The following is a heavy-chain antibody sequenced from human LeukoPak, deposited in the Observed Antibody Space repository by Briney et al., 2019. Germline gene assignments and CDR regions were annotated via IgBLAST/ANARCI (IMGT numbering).Heavy chain of an antibody. CDR2: IYPGDSDT. Sequence: GESLKISCKGSGYSFTSYWIGWVRQMPGKGLEWMGIIYPGDSDTRYSPSFQGQVTISADKSISTAYLQWSSLKASDTAMYYCASAWRDGYNYASFDYWGQGTLVTVSS. V-gene: IGHV5-51*01. J-gene: IGHJ4*02. CDR3: ASAWRDGYNYASFDY. CDR1: GYSFTSYW. D-gene: IGHD5-24*01.